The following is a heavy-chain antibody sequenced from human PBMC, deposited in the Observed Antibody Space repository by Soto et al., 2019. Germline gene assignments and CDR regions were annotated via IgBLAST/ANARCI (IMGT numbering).Heavy chain of an antibody. CDR2: ISGTAVST. CDR1: GFTFSKYA. J-gene: IGHJ4*01. Sequence: EVVLLESGGGLAQPGGSLRLSCVASGFTFSKYAMNWVRQAPGKGLEWVASISGTAVSTDYADSVKGLFTISRDNSKNTVSLQMDNLRVEDTATYYCVNWNDEDVDWGQGTLVAVSS. D-gene: IGHD1-1*01. V-gene: IGHV3-23*01. CDR3: VNWNDEDVD.